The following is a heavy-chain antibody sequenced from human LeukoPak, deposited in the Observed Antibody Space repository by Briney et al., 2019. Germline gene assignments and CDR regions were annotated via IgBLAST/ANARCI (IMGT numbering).Heavy chain of an antibody. CDR2: IFSAGST. V-gene: IGHV4-59*01. Sequence: PSETLSLTCTVSGGSINSYYWSWIRQPPGKGLEWIGYIFSAGSTNYNPSLKSRVTISVDMSKNQFSLKLNSMTAADTAVYYCARGTRAGPVPFDPGGQGTLITVSS. D-gene: IGHD1-7*01. CDR1: GGSINSYY. J-gene: IGHJ5*02. CDR3: ARGTRAGPVPFDP.